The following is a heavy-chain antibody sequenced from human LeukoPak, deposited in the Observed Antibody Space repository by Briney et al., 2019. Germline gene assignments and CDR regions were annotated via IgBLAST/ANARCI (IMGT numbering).Heavy chain of an antibody. Sequence: SETLSLTCTVSGGSISSYYWSWIRQPAGKGLEWIGRIYTSGSTNYNPSLKSRVTMSVDTSKNQFSLKLSSVTAADTAVYYCASGYCSGGSCWREEDYWVQGTLVTVSS. J-gene: IGHJ4*02. V-gene: IGHV4-4*07. CDR3: ASGYCSGGSCWREEDY. CDR2: IYTSGST. D-gene: IGHD2-15*01. CDR1: GGSISSYY.